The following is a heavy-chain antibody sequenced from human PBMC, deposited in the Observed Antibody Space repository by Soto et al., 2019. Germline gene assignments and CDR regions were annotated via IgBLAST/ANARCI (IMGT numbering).Heavy chain of an antibody. D-gene: IGHD6-6*01. CDR1: GGTFSSYT. Sequence: ASVKVSCKASGGTFSSYTISWVRQAPGQGLEWMGRIIPILGIANYAQKFQGRVTITADKSTSTAYMELSSLRSEDTAVYYCAREKFGSSSSDWDYWGQGTLVTVSS. CDR2: IIPILGIA. J-gene: IGHJ4*02. CDR3: AREKFGSSSSDWDY. V-gene: IGHV1-69*04.